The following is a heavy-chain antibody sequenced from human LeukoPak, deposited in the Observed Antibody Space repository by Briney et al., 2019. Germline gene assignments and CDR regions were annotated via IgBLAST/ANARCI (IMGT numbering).Heavy chain of an antibody. CDR1: GFTFSSYG. D-gene: IGHD3-22*01. CDR3: AGGDTSGYYYAGFEY. CDR2: MRYDGSNK. J-gene: IGHJ4*02. Sequence: PGGSLRLSCAASGFTFSSYGVHWVRQAPGKGLEWVAFMRYDGSNKYYADSVKGRFTISRDNSKNTLYLQMNSLRAEDTAVYYCAGGDTSGYYYAGFEYWGQGTLVTVSS. V-gene: IGHV3-30*02.